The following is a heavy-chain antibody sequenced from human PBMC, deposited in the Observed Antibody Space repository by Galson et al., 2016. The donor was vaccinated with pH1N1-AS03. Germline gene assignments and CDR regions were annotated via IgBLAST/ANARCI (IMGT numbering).Heavy chain of an antibody. Sequence: SLRLSCAVSGFIVSNNYMTWVRQAPGKGLEWVSLTYGDGTTYCADSVKGRFTISRDTSKNTIYLQMNSLGAEDTAVYYCATPGLSTISWGMGDWGQGTTVTVS. CDR2: TYGDGTT. V-gene: IGHV3-53*01. J-gene: IGHJ6*02. CDR3: ATPGLSTISWGMGD. CDR1: GFIVSNNY. D-gene: IGHD5/OR15-5a*01.